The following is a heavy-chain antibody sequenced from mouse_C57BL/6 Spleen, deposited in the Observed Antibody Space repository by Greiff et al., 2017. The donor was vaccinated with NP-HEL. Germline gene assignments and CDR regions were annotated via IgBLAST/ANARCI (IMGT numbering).Heavy chain of an antibody. J-gene: IGHJ1*03. CDR1: GYAFTNYL. CDR3: AREGTTVVAHWYFDV. CDR2: INPGNGGT. V-gene: IGHV1-54*01. D-gene: IGHD1-1*01. Sequence: QVQLQQSGAELVRPGTSVKVSCKASGYAFTNYLIEWVKQRPGQGLEWIGVINPGNGGTNYNEKFKGKATLTADKSSSTAYMQLSSLTSEDSAVYFCAREGTTVVAHWYFDVWGTGTTVTVSS.